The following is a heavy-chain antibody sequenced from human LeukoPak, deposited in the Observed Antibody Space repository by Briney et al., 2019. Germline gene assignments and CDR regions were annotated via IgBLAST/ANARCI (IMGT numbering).Heavy chain of an antibody. CDR1: GYTFTGYD. D-gene: IGHD2-2*01. CDR2: MNPNSGNT. J-gene: IGHJ4*02. V-gene: IGHV1-8*01. Sequence: GASVKVSCKASGYTFTGYDINWVRQATGQGLEWMGWMNPNSGNTGYAQKFQGRVTMTRNTSISTAYMELSSLRSEDTAVYYCARAGLDCSSTSCYEVDDYWGRGTLVTVSS. CDR3: ARAGLDCSSTSCYEVDDY.